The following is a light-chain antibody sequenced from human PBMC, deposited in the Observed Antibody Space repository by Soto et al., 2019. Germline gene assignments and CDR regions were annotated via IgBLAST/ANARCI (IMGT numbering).Light chain of an antibody. J-gene: IGKJ2*01. Sequence: DIVMTQSPATLSVAPGERVTFSCRASQGVSRKLAWYQHKPGQAPRLLISGASTGATGIPARFSGSGSGTEFTLTISSLQSEDCAIYYCQQYDTSLWAYTFGQGTKLEIK. CDR1: QGVSRK. CDR3: QQYDTSLWAYT. CDR2: GAS. V-gene: IGKV3-15*01.